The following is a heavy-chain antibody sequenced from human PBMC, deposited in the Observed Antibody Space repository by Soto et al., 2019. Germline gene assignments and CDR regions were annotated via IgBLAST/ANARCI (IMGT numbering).Heavy chain of an antibody. J-gene: IGHJ4*02. V-gene: IGHV4-4*02. CDR2: IYHSGST. D-gene: IGHD3-22*01. Sequence: PSETLSLTCAVSGGSISSSNWWSWVRQPPGKGLEWIAEIYHSGSTNYNPSLKSRVTISVDKSKNQFSLKLSSVTAADTAVYYCARLKEYYDTAGYYKYFDYWGQGTLVTVSS. CDR3: ARLKEYYDTAGYYKYFDY. CDR1: GGSISSSNW.